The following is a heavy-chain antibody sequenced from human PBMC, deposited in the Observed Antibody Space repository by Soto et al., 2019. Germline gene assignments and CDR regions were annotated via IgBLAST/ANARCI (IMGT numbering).Heavy chain of an antibody. CDR1: GYSFTNYW. Sequence: EVQLVQSGAEVKKPGESLKISCEGSGYSFTNYWIGWVRQMPGKGLEWMGIIYPGDSDTRYSPSFQGQVTISADKSISTAYLQWSSLKASDTAMYYCARAMVRGKNYYGVDVWGQGTTVTVSS. J-gene: IGHJ6*02. D-gene: IGHD3-10*01. V-gene: IGHV5-51*03. CDR3: ARAMVRGKNYYGVDV. CDR2: IYPGDSDT.